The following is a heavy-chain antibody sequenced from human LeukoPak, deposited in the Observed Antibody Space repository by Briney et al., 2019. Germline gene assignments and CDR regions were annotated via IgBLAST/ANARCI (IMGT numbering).Heavy chain of an antibody. D-gene: IGHD2-2*01. J-gene: IGHJ4*02. CDR3: ARRYCSSTSCTLDY. CDR2: IYIDGSNT. Sequence: PGGSLRLSCAASGFTFSNYWMNWVRQAPGKGLVWVSRIYIDGSNTHYADSVKGRFTIARDNAENSLYLQMNSLRAEDTAVYYCARRYCSSTSCTLDYWGQGALVTVSS. V-gene: IGHV3-74*01. CDR1: GFTFSNYW.